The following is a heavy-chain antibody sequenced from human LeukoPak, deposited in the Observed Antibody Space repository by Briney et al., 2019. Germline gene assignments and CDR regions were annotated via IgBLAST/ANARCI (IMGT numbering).Heavy chain of an antibody. V-gene: IGHV3-30*18. CDR2: ISDDGRHA. J-gene: IGHJ4*02. Sequence: GGSLRLSCAASGFTFSNFGMHWVRQAPGKGLEWVAVISDDGRHAYYAESVMGRCAISRDNSKNTLYLQVDSPRAEDTAVYYCAKDAMNYYGSGSYYKGGFYFDNWGQGALVTVSS. CDR1: GFTFSNFG. CDR3: AKDAMNYYGSGSYYKGGFYFDN. D-gene: IGHD3-10*01.